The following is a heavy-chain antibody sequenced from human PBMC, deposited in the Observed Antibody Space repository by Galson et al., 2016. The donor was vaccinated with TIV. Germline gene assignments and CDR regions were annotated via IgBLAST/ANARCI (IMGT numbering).Heavy chain of an antibody. D-gene: IGHD6-19*01. CDR1: GDTFRTYT. CDR2: IIPIHGLS. J-gene: IGHJ4*02. CDR3: ARHHDNQWLDPFEY. Sequence: SVKVSCKASGDTFRTYTVSWVRQAPGQGLEWMGGIIPIHGLSNHAQKFQGRVTITADEPTTTVYMVLSSLRSEDTDVYYCARHHDNQWLDPFEYWGQGALVIVSS. V-gene: IGHV1-69*10.